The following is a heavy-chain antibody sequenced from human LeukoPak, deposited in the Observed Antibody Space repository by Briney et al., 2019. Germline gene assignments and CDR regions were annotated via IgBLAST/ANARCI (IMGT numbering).Heavy chain of an antibody. Sequence: GGSLRLSCAASGFTFSSYGMHWVRQAPGKWLEWVAVISYDGSNKYYADSVKGRFTISRDNSKNTLYLQMNSLRAEDTAVYYCAKDGNYDFWSGHNAYYFDYWGQGTLVTVSS. V-gene: IGHV3-30*18. CDR2: ISYDGSNK. CDR1: GFTFSSYG. D-gene: IGHD3-3*01. J-gene: IGHJ4*02. CDR3: AKDGNYDFWSGHNAYYFDY.